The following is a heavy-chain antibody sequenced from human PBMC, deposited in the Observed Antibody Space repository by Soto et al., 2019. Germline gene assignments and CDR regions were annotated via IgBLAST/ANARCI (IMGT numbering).Heavy chain of an antibody. Sequence: SETLSLTCTVSGGSISSSSYYWGWIRQPPGKGLEWIGSIYYSGSTYYNPSLKSRVTISVDTSKNQFSLKLSSVTAADTAVYYCARERGEMATIRDYYYGKDXWGQGTTVTVSS. J-gene: IGHJ6*02. CDR3: ARERGEMATIRDYYYGKDX. V-gene: IGHV4-39*01. CDR1: GGSISSSSYY. CDR2: IYYSGST. D-gene: IGHD5-12*01.